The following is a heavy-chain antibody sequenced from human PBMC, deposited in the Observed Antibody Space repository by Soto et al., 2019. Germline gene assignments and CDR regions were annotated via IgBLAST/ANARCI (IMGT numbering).Heavy chain of an antibody. D-gene: IGHD6-19*01. CDR3: TRGNTSGLFFDY. CDR2: VYYSGST. Sequence: SETLSLTCTVSGGSVSSGNYYLNWIRQPPGKVLEWITYVYYSGSTDYNPSLKSRVTISVDTSKDQFSLKLSSVTAADTAVYYCTRGNTSGLFFDYWGQATLVNVSS. V-gene: IGHV4-61*01. CDR1: GGSVSSGNYY. J-gene: IGHJ4*02.